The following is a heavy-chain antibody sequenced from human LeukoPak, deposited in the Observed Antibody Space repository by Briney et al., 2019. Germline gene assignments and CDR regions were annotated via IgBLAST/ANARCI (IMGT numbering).Heavy chain of an antibody. CDR2: ISGSGGST. CDR1: GFTFSSYA. CDR3: AKVKLRYFDWPSAYFDY. Sequence: PGGSLRLSCAASGFTFSSYAMSWVRQAPGKGLEWVSAISGSGGSTYYADSVKGRFTISRDNYKNTLYLQMNSLRAEDTAVYYCAKVKLRYFDWPSAYFDYWGQGTLVTVSS. J-gene: IGHJ4*02. D-gene: IGHD3-9*01. V-gene: IGHV3-23*01.